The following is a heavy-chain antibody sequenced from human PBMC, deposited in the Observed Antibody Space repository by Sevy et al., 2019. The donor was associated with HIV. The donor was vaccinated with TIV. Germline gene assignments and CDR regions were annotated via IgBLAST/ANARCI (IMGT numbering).Heavy chain of an antibody. CDR3: ARDLEFYDYGDYGPAFNPDY. J-gene: IGHJ4*02. Sequence: GGSLRLSCTASGFTFQTFGMHWVRQAPGKGLEWVAVISYDGSSQNYADSVKGRFTISRDIAKNTLHLQMNSLRAEDTAVYYCARDLEFYDYGDYGPAFNPDYWGRGTLVTVSS. D-gene: IGHD4-17*01. V-gene: IGHV3-30*03. CDR2: ISYDGSSQ. CDR1: GFTFQTFG.